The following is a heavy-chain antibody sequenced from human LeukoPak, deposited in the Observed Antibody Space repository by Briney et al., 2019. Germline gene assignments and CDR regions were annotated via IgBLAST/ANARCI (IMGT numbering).Heavy chain of an antibody. D-gene: IGHD3-10*01. CDR3: ARDVAGPGSL. J-gene: IGHJ4*02. CDR1: GFTFSTYT. Sequence: GGSLRLSCAASGFTFSTYTMNWVRQAPGEGLVWVSRTNEYGSITDYADSVKDRFTISRDNAKNTLYLQMNSLRADDSAVYYCARDVAGPGSLWGPGTRVTVSS. V-gene: IGHV3-74*01. CDR2: TNEYGSIT.